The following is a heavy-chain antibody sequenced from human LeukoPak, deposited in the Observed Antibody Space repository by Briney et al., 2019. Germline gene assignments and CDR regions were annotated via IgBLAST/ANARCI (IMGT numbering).Heavy chain of an antibody. CDR3: ARDRGSWDAFDI. Sequence: GGPLRPSCAASGFTFSSYSMNWVRQAPGKGLEWVSYISSSSSTIYYADSVKGRFTISRDNAKNSLYLQMNSLRAEDTAVYYCARDRGSWDAFDIWGQGTMVTVSS. J-gene: IGHJ3*02. D-gene: IGHD2-15*01. CDR1: GFTFSSYS. CDR2: ISSSSSTI. V-gene: IGHV3-48*01.